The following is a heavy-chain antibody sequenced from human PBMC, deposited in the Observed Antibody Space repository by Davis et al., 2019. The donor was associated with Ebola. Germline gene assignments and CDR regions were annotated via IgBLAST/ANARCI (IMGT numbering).Heavy chain of an antibody. J-gene: IGHJ3*02. V-gene: IGHV3-23*01. CDR3: AKDTSNIWFDI. CDR1: GFVFRNYV. D-gene: IGHD1-26*01. CDR2: HGTSGDT. Sequence: GGSLRLSCAASGFVFRNYVMSWVRRAPGKGLEWVSTHGTSGDTYYADSVKGRFTISRDNSKNTLHLQMNSLRVEDTAIYYCAKDTSNIWFDIWGQGTNVTVSS.